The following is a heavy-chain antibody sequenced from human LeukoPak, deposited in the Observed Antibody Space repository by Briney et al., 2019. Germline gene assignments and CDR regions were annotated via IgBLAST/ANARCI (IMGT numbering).Heavy chain of an antibody. J-gene: IGHJ4*02. D-gene: IGHD3-22*01. CDR1: GGTFSSYA. V-gene: IGHV1-69*13. CDR2: IIPIFGTA. CDR3: ARLSHPGAQYYYDSSGYSQNFDY. Sequence: ASVKVSCKASGGTFSSYAISWVRQAPGQGLEWMGGIIPIFGTANYAQKFQGRVTITADESTSTAYMELSSLRSEDTAVYYCARLSHPGAQYYYDSSGYSQNFDYWGQGTLVTVSS.